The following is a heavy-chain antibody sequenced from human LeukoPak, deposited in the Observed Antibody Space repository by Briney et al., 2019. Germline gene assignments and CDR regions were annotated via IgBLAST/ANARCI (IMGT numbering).Heavy chain of an antibody. CDR2: IYHSGST. J-gene: IGHJ4*02. Sequence: SETLSLTCTVSGYSISSAYYWGWIRQPPGEGLEWIGSIYHSGSTYYNPSLKSRVTISVDTSKNQFSLKLSSVTAADTAVYYCASHSNWAYFDYWGQGTLVTVSS. CDR1: GYSISSAYY. V-gene: IGHV4-38-2*02. D-gene: IGHD7-27*01. CDR3: ASHSNWAYFDY.